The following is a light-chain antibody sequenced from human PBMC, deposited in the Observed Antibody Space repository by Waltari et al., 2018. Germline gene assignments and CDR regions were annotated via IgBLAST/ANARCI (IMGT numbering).Light chain of an antibody. V-gene: IGLV2-14*01. CDR3: SSYTSSSTYVV. Sequence: QSALTQPASVSGSPGQSITISCTGPSSDVGGYNYVSWYQQHPGKAPKIMIYDVSKRPSGVSNRFSGSKSGNTASLTISGLQAEDEADYYCSSYTSSSTYVVFGGGTKLTVL. CDR1: SSDVGGYNY. CDR2: DVS. J-gene: IGLJ2*01.